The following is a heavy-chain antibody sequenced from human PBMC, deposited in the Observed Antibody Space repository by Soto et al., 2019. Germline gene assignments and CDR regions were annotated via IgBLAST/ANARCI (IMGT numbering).Heavy chain of an antibody. D-gene: IGHD3-22*01. Sequence: QTGGSLRLSCTASGFTFRNSGMHWVRQVPGKGLEWLAGISYDGSNKYYPDSDKGRFTISRDNSKSTLYLQMNSLSAGDTALYFCAKDRFYFDSSGYLALWGQGVLVTVSS. CDR3: AKDRFYFDSSGYLAL. CDR2: ISYDGSNK. J-gene: IGHJ4*02. V-gene: IGHV3-30*18. CDR1: GFTFRNSG.